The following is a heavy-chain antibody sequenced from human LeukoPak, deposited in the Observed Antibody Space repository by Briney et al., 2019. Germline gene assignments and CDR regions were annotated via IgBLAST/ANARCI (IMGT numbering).Heavy chain of an antibody. V-gene: IGHV4-59*11. D-gene: IGHD1-14*01. Sequence: SETLSLTCTVSGASISGHYLTWIRQPPGKGLEWIGYISHIGSTNYNPSLKSRVTISVDTSKNQFSLKLTSVTAADTAVYYCARDRISINALDMWGQGTNVTVPS. J-gene: IGHJ3*02. CDR2: ISHIGST. CDR1: GASISGHY. CDR3: ARDRISINALDM.